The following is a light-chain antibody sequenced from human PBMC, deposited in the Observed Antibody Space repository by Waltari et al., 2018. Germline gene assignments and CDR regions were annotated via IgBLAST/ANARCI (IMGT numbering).Light chain of an antibody. J-gene: IGLJ2*01. CDR2: EVS. Sequence: QSALTQPPSTSGSPGQSVTISCTGTSSDIGGFNYVSWYQQHPGKAPKLLIFEVSERPSGVPDRFSASKSGNTASLTVSGLQAEDEAHYYCSSYGGSNNLLFGGGTKLTVI. V-gene: IGLV2-8*01. CDR3: SSYGGSNNLL. CDR1: SSDIGGFNY.